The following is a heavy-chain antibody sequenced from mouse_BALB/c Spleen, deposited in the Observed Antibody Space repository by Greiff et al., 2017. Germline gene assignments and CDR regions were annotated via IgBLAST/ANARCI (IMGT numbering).Heavy chain of an antibody. Sequence: VQLQQSGAELARPGASVKMSCKASGYTFTSYTMHWVKQRPGQGLEWIGYINPSSGYTNYNQKFKDKATLTADKSSSTAYMQLSSLTSEDSAVYYCARSPYGGDAMDYWGQGTSVTVSS. V-gene: IGHV1-4*01. CDR2: INPSSGYT. D-gene: IGHD1-1*02. CDR3: ARSPYGGDAMDY. J-gene: IGHJ4*01. CDR1: GYTFTSYT.